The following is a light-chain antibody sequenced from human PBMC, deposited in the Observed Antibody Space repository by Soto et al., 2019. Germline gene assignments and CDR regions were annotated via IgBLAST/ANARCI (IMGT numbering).Light chain of an antibody. Sequence: QSVLNQAPSVSRAPGQSVAISFTGNSSDVGSYNRVSWYQQPPGAAPKLMIYEVSNRPSGVPDRFSGSKSGNTASLTISGLQAEDEADYYCNSYTGSSTYVFGTGTKVTVL. CDR1: SSDVGSYNR. J-gene: IGLJ1*01. CDR2: EVS. CDR3: NSYTGSSTYV. V-gene: IGLV2-18*02.